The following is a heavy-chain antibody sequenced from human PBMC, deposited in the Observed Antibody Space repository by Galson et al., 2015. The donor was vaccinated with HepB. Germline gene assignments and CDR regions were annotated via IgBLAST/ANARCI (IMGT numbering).Heavy chain of an antibody. D-gene: IGHD6-13*01. Sequence: SVKVSCKGSGYTFTGYYMHWVRQAPGQGLEWMGWINPHSGDTNYAQKFQGRVTMTRDTSTSAAYMEVNRLRFDDTAVFYCARDRRGPHHSSSWVRLNYYYYMDVWGKGTTVTVSS. CDR2: INPHSGDT. CDR1: GYTFTGYY. CDR3: ARDRRGPHHSSSWVRLNYYYYMDV. V-gene: IGHV1-2*02. J-gene: IGHJ6*03.